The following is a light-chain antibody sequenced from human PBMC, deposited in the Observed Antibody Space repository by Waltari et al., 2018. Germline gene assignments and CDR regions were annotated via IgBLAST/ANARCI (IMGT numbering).Light chain of an antibody. CDR3: QQYRNVWT. Sequence: VGDRVTITCRASQSLGNWLAWYQQKPGKAPKVLIYKASTLESGVPSRFSGSGSGTEVTLTISSLQPDDFATYYCQQYRNVWTFGQGTKVEIK. V-gene: IGKV1-5*03. CDR2: KAS. CDR1: QSLGNW. J-gene: IGKJ1*01.